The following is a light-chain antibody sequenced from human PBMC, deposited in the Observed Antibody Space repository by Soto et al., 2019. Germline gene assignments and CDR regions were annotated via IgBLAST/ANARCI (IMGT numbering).Light chain of an antibody. V-gene: IGKV3-20*01. J-gene: IGKJ5*01. CDR3: QQYGSSPRIT. CDR2: GAS. CDR1: QSVSSSY. Sequence: ELALTQSPGTLSLSPGEIATLSCRASQSVSSSYLAWYQQKPGQAPRLLIYGASSRATGIPDRFSGSGSGTDFTLTISRLEPEDFAVYYCQQYGSSPRITFGQGTRLEIK.